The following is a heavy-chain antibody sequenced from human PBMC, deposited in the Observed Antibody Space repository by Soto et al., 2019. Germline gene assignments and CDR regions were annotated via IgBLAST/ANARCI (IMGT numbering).Heavy chain of an antibody. CDR1: GDSVSSDY. V-gene: IGHV4-59*02. CDR2: IYLGGSP. J-gene: IGHJ5*02. Sequence: PSETLSLTCTVSGDSVSSDYWSWIRRPPGKRLEYIGFIYLGGSPNYNPPLESRVTISADTSKNQLSLRLTSVTAADTAVYYCARETYGDYVGYFDPWGQGIQVTVSS. D-gene: IGHD4-17*01. CDR3: ARETYGDYVGYFDP.